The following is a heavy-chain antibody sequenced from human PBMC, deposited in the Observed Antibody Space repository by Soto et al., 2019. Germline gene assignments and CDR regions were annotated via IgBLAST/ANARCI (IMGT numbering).Heavy chain of an antibody. D-gene: IGHD2-2*01. CDR3: AREGYCSSTSCPRGDAFDI. CDR1: GFTFSSYD. J-gene: IGHJ3*02. Sequence: GGSLRLSCAASGFTFSSYDMHWVRQATGKGLEWVSAIGTAGDTYYPGSVKGRFTISRENAKNSLYLQMNSLRAGDTAVYYCAREGYCSSTSCPRGDAFDIWGQGTMVTVSS. CDR2: IGTAGDT. V-gene: IGHV3-13*01.